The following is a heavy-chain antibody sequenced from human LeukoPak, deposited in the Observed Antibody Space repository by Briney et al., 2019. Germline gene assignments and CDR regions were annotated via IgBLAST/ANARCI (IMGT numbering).Heavy chain of an antibody. J-gene: IGHJ4*02. CDR2: IIPIFGTA. V-gene: IGHV1-69*13. D-gene: IGHD6-25*01. Sequence: GASVKVSCKASGYTFTSYYMHWVRQAPGQGLEWMGGIIPIFGTANYAQKFQGRVTITADESTSTAYMELSSLRSEDTAVYYCARADSGLFDYWGQGTLVTVSS. CDR3: ARADSGLFDY. CDR1: GYTFTSYY.